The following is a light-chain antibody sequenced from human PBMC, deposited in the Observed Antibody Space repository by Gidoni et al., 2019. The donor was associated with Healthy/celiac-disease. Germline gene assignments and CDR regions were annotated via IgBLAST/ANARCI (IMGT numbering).Light chain of an antibody. CDR1: QSVSSN. CDR3: QQYNNWPRT. Sequence: EIVMTQSPATLSVSPGERATLSCRASQSVSSNLAWYQQKPGQAPRLLIYGASTRATGIPARSSGSGSGTEFPLPISSLKSEDFAVYSCQQYNNWPRTFGQGTKVEIK. CDR2: GAS. V-gene: IGKV3-15*01. J-gene: IGKJ1*01.